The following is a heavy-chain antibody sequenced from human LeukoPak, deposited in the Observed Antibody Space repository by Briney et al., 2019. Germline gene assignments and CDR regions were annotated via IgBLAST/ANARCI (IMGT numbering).Heavy chain of an antibody. CDR3: AKKPTLIAAAGYFDY. CDR2: ITSDGSST. Sequence: GGSLRLSCVASGFTFSSYWMHWVRQAPGKGLVWVSRITSDGSSTYYADSVKGRFTISRDNSKNTLYLQMNSLRAEDTAVYYCAKKPTLIAAAGYFDYWGQGTLVTVSS. D-gene: IGHD6-13*01. J-gene: IGHJ4*02. V-gene: IGHV3-74*01. CDR1: GFTFSSYW.